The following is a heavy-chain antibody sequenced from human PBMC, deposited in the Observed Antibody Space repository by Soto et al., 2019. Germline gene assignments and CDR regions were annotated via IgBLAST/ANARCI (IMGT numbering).Heavy chain of an antibody. CDR1: GGSISSSNW. V-gene: IGHV4-4*02. Sequence: QVQLQESGPGLVKPSGTLSLTCAVSGGSISSSNWWSWVRQSPGKGLEWIGEIFHSGSSHYNPSLKSRFTMSLDMSKNQLSLELTSVTAADTALYYCARVSPGTYGRFDYWGQGTLVTVSS. CDR3: ARVSPGTYGRFDY. CDR2: IFHSGSS. J-gene: IGHJ4*02. D-gene: IGHD1-1*01.